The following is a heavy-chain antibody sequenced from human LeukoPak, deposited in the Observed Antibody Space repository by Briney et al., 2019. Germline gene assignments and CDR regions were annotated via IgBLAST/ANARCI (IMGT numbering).Heavy chain of an antibody. V-gene: IGHV4-59*01. D-gene: IGHD4-17*01. CDR3: ATASWGDYGYFDY. CDR1: GGSISSYY. J-gene: IGHJ4*02. CDR2: IYYSGST. Sequence: SETLSLTCTVSGGSISSYYWSWIRQPPGKGLEWIGYIYYSGSTNYNPSLKSRVTISVDTSKTQFSLKLSSVTAADTAVYYCATASWGDYGYFDYWGQGTLVTVSS.